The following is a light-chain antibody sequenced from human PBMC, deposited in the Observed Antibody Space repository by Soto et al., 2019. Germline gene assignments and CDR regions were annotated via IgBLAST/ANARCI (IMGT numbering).Light chain of an antibody. J-gene: IGKJ5*01. CDR3: QQYGTSPPIT. V-gene: IGKV3-20*01. Sequence: EIVLTQSPGTLSLSPGERATLSCRASQSVISSYLAWYQQKPGQAPRLLIYVASNRATGIPDRFSGSGSGTDFTLTISRLEPEDFAVYYCQQYGTSPPITFGQGTRLE. CDR1: QSVISSY. CDR2: VAS.